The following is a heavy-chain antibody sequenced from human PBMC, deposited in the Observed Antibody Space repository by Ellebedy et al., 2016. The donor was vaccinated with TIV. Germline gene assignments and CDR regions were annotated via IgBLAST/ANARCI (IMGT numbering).Heavy chain of an antibody. CDR2: IYPGDSDT. Sequence: KVSCXGSGYSFTSYWIGWVRQMPGKGLEWMGIIYPGDSDTRYSPSFQGQVTISADKSISTAYLQWSSLKASDTAMYYCARATEARLRLGYFDYWGQGTLVTVSS. CDR1: GYSFTSYW. D-gene: IGHD4-17*01. J-gene: IGHJ4*02. V-gene: IGHV5-51*01. CDR3: ARATEARLRLGYFDY.